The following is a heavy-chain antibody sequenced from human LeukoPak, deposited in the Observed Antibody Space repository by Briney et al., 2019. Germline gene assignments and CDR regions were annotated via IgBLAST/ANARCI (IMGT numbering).Heavy chain of an antibody. CDR2: IIPIFGTA. V-gene: IGHV1-69*05. Sequence: SVKVSCKASGYTFTSYDINWVRQATGQGLEWMGGIIPIFGTANYAQKFQGRVTITTDESTSTAYMELSSLRSEDTAVYYCARDIGGSYYYWGQGTLVTVSS. CDR3: ARDIGGSYYY. D-gene: IGHD1-26*01. J-gene: IGHJ4*02. CDR1: GYTFTSYD.